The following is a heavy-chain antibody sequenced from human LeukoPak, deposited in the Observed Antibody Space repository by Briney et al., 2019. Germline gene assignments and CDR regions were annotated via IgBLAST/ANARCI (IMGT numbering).Heavy chain of an antibody. V-gene: IGHV4-59*11. Sequence: PSETLSLTCTVSAGSISSHYWSWIRQSPGKGLEWIGYIYHSGSTNYNPSLKSRVTISVDTSKNQFSLNLSSVTAADTAVYYCARGGYSSSPLDYWGQGTLVTVSS. CDR1: AGSISSHY. CDR2: IYHSGST. J-gene: IGHJ4*02. D-gene: IGHD6-6*01. CDR3: ARGGYSSSPLDY.